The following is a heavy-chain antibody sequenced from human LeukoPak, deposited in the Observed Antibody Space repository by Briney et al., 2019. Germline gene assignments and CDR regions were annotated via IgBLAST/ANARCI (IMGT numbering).Heavy chain of an antibody. CDR2: ISRSGSTR. J-gene: IGHJ4*02. V-gene: IGHV3-48*03. Sequence: GGSLRLSCAASGFTFSSYEMNWVRQAPGKGLEWVSYISRSGSTRAYADSVKGRFTISRDNAQNSLYLEMNSLRAEDTAVYYWAREIVSAVAGNFDYWGQGTLVTVSS. CDR3: AREIVSAVAGNFDY. D-gene: IGHD6-19*01. CDR1: GFTFSSYE.